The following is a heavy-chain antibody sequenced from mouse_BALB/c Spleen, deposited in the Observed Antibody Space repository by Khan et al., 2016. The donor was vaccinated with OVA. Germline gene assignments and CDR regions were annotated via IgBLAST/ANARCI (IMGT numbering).Heavy chain of an antibody. Sequence: QVQLQQSGIELVRPGASVKLSCKASGYTFTNYWINWVKQRPGQGLEWIGNIYPSDGYSNYNQRFKDKATLTVDKSSSTAYLLLSSPTSEDSAVYYCTREGDDGSSFAYWGQGTLVTVSA. D-gene: IGHD2-3*01. J-gene: IGHJ3*01. CDR3: TREGDDGSSFAY. V-gene: IGHV1-69*02. CDR1: GYTFTNYW. CDR2: IYPSDGYS.